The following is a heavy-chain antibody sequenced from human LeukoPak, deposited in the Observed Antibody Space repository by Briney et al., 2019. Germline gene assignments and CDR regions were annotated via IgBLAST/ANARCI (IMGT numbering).Heavy chain of an antibody. CDR1: GFTFSSYG. CDR3: AKDMSTSQWLTDYYYYYMDV. Sequence: GGSLRLSCAASGFTFSSYGMHWVRQAPGKGLEWVAFIRYDGSNKYYADSVKGRFTISRDNSKNTLYLQMNSLRAEDTAIYYCAKDMSTSQWLTDYYYYYMDVWGKGTTVTVSS. V-gene: IGHV3-30*02. CDR2: IRYDGSNK. D-gene: IGHD6-19*01. J-gene: IGHJ6*03.